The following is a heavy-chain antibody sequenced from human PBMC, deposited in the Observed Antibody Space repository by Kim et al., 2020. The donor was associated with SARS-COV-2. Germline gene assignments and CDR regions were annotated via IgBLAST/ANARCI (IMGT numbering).Heavy chain of an antibody. Sequence: PVKVSCKASGGTFSSYAISWVRQAPGQGLEWMGGIIPIFGTANYAQKFQGRVTITADESTSTAYMELSSLRSEDTAVYYCARHGRMAHYGMDVWGQGTTVTVSS. CDR3: ARHGRMAHYGMDV. V-gene: IGHV1-69*13. CDR2: IIPIFGTA. CDR1: GGTFSSYA. J-gene: IGHJ6*02.